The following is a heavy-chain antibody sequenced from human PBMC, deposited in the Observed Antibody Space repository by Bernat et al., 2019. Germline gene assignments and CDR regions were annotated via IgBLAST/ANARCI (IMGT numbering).Heavy chain of an antibody. CDR3: AKGTIDGVVTSTITDMDV. Sequence: EVQLLESGGGLVQPGGSLRLSCAASGFTFSSYAMSWVRQAPGKGLEWVSAISGSGCSTYYADSVKGRFTISRDNSKNKLYPQMKSLSAEDTAVDYCAKGTIDGVVTSTITDMDVWGKGTTVTVSS. J-gene: IGHJ6*03. CDR1: GFTFSSYA. V-gene: IGHV3-23*01. CDR2: ISGSGCST. D-gene: IGHD3-3*01.